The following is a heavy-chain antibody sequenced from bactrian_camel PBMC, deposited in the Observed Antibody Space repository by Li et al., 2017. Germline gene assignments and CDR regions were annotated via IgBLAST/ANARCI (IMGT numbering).Heavy chain of an antibody. J-gene: IGHJ4*01. V-gene: IGHV3S6*01. CDR1: GFTFSNNW. CDR2: IAIDGSAA. Sequence: HVQLVESGGGLVQPGGSLRLSCAASGFTFSNNWMHWVRQAPGKGLEWVRSIAIDGSAALYTDSVQGRFTISRDNAKNTVYLQMNSLKPEDTAVYFCATVAQVGVEYFNYWGQGTQVTVS. D-gene: IGHD5*01. CDR3: ATVAQVGVEYFNY.